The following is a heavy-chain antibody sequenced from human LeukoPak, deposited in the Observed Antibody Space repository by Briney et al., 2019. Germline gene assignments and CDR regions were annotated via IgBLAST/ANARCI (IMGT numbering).Heavy chain of an antibody. V-gene: IGHV3-21*01. CDR3: AREMAAAGTWNWFDP. J-gene: IGHJ5*02. Sequence: PGGSLGLSCAASGFTVSNNYMSWVRQAPGKGLEWVSSISSSSSYIYYADSVKGRFTISRDNAKNSLYLQMNSLRAEDTAVYYCAREMAAAGTWNWFDPWGQGTLVTVSS. CDR2: ISSSSSYI. D-gene: IGHD6-13*01. CDR1: GFTVSNNY.